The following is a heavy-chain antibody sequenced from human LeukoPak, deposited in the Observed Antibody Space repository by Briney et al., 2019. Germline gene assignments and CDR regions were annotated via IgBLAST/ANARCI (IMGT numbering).Heavy chain of an antibody. Sequence: ASVKVSCKASGSGYTFTAYYMHWVRQAPGQGLEWMGWINPDSGGTKYAQKFQGRVTMTRDTSINTAYMEVSRLRSDDTAVYYCAGAGRSGWPFDAFDIWGQGTVVTVSS. V-gene: IGHV1-2*02. CDR3: AGAGRSGWPFDAFDI. D-gene: IGHD6-19*01. J-gene: IGHJ3*02. CDR1: GSGYTFTAYY. CDR2: INPDSGGT.